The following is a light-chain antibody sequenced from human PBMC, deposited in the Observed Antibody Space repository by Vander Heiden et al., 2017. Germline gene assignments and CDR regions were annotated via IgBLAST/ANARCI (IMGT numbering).Light chain of an antibody. V-gene: IGLV2-14*03. J-gene: IGLJ1*01. Sequence: QSALTQPASVSGSLGQSITISCAGTSSDVGGYDSVSWYQQHPGKAPKLMIYDVTYRPSGVSIRFSGSKSGNPASLTISGLQAEDESDYYCSSYTTSGTRVFGTGTNVTVL. CDR1: SSDVGGYDS. CDR2: DVT. CDR3: SSYTTSGTRV.